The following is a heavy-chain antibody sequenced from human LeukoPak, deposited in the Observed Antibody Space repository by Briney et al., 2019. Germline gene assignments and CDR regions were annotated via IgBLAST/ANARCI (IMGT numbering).Heavy chain of an antibody. CDR3: ARLVGGSRWYGARYFDY. CDR2: IYPGDSDT. Sequence: GESLKISCKGSGYSFTSYWIGWVRQMAGKSLEWRAIIYPGDSDTRYSPSFQGQVTISADKSISTAYLQWSSLKASDTAMYYCARLVGGSRWYGARYFDYWGQGTLVTVSS. V-gene: IGHV5-51*01. D-gene: IGHD6-13*01. CDR1: GYSFTSYW. J-gene: IGHJ4*02.